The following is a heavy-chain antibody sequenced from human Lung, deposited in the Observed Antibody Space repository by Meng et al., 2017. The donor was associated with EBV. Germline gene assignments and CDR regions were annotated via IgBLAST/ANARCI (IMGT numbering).Heavy chain of an antibody. Sequence: VPVQEWGAGLLQPSESLSLTCAVYGGSCSGYYWSWIRQPPGKGLEWIGEINHSGSTNYNPSLKSRVTISVDTSKNQFSLKLSSVTAADTAVYYCARALFDYYDSSGYYDYWGQGTLVTVSS. D-gene: IGHD3-22*01. CDR1: GGSCSGYY. CDR3: ARALFDYYDSSGYYDY. V-gene: IGHV4-34*01. CDR2: INHSGST. J-gene: IGHJ4*02.